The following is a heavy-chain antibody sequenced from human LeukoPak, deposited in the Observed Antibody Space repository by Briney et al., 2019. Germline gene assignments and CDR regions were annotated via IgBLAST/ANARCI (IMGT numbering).Heavy chain of an antibody. CDR2: ISAYNGNT. V-gene: IGHV1-18*01. CDR1: GGTFSSYA. D-gene: IGHD2-2*01. J-gene: IGHJ5*02. Sequence: GASVKVSCKASGGTFSSYAISWVRQAPGQGLEWMGWISAYNGNTNYAQKLQGRVTMTTDTSTSTAYMELRSLRSDDTAVYYCARDFNPTPIPAAMRGDWFDPWGQGTLVTVSS. CDR3: ARDFNPTPIPAAMRGDWFDP.